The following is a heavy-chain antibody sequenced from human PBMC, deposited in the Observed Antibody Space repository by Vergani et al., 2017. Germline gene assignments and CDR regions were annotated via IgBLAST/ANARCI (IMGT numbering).Heavy chain of an antibody. CDR3: ARHNAYCSSTSCKGWFDP. CDR2: LYYSGST. V-gene: IGHV4-39*01. CDR1: GGSISSSSYY. D-gene: IGHD2-2*01. Sequence: QLQLQESGPGLVKPSETLSLTCTVSGGSISSSSYYWGWIRQPPGKGLEWIGSLYYSGSTYYNPSLKSRVTISVDTSKNQFSLKLSSVTAADTAVYYCARHNAYCSSTSCKGWFDPWGQGTLVTVSS. J-gene: IGHJ5*02.